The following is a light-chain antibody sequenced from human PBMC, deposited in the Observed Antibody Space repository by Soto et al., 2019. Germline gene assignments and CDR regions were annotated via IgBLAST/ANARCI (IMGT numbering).Light chain of an antibody. CDR1: QSISSW. V-gene: IGKV1-5*01. Sequence: DVQMTQSPSTLSASVGDRVTITCRASQSISSWLAWYQQKPGKAPKLLIYAASTLQSGVPSRFSGSGSGTDFTLTINCLQSEDFATYYCQQYHSFPWTFGQGTKVAIK. J-gene: IGKJ1*01. CDR3: QQYHSFPWT. CDR2: AAS.